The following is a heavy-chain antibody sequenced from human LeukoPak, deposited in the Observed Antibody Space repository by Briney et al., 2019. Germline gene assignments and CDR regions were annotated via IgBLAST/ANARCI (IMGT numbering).Heavy chain of an antibody. J-gene: IGHJ6*04. Sequence: QPGGSLRLSCAASGFTVSSNFMHWVRQAPGKGLEWVAGIHNDYRTFYADSVKGRFTILRDDSANTVYLQMNSLRAEDTAIYYCAKEATGDGDPSDVWGKGTTVTVSS. V-gene: IGHV3-53*01. CDR1: GFTVSSNF. CDR2: IHNDYRT. CDR3: AKEATGDGDPSDV. D-gene: IGHD7-27*01.